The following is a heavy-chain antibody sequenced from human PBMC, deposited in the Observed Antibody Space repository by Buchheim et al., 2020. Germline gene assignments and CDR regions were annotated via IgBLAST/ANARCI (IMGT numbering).Heavy chain of an antibody. D-gene: IGHD6-19*01. Sequence: QVQLVESGGGVVQPGRSQRLSCAASGFTFRSYAMHWVRQAPGKGLEWVAVISYDGRNKYYGDSVRGRFTISRDNSKKTLYLQMNSLRAEDTAVYHCAKAVAGTKNSYYYYGMDVWGQGTT. CDR3: AKAVAGTKNSYYYYGMDV. V-gene: IGHV3-30*18. J-gene: IGHJ6*02. CDR1: GFTFRSYA. CDR2: ISYDGRNK.